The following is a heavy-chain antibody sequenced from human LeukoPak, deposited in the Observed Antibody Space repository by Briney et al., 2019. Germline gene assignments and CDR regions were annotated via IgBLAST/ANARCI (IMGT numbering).Heavy chain of an antibody. J-gene: IGHJ4*02. CDR2: INPSGGST. D-gene: IGHD3-3*01. CDR3: ARARITIFGVAFDY. V-gene: IGHV1-46*01. CDR1: GYTFTSYY. Sequence: ASVKVSCKASGYTFTSYYMHWVRQAPGQGLEWMGIINPSGGSTSYAQKFQGRVNMARDTSISTAYMELSRLRSDDTAVYYCARARITIFGVAFDYWGQGTLVTVSS.